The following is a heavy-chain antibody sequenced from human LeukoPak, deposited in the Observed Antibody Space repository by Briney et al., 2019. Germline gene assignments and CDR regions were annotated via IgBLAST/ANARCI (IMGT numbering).Heavy chain of an antibody. Sequence: GGSLRLSCAASGFTFSSYSMNWVRQAPGKGLEWVSSISSSSSYIYYADSVKGRFTISRDNAKNSLYLQMNSLRAEDTAVYYCARRAVGASLLFDYWGQGTLVTVSS. CDR1: GFTFSSYS. CDR3: ARRAVGASLLFDY. J-gene: IGHJ4*02. CDR2: ISSSSSYI. D-gene: IGHD1-26*01. V-gene: IGHV3-21*01.